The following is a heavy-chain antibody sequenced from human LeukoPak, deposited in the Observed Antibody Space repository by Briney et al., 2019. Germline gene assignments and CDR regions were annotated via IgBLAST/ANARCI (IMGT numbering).Heavy chain of an antibody. D-gene: IGHD1-26*01. CDR2: IRYDGNNK. V-gene: IGHV3-30*02. CDR1: GFTFSSTG. Sequence: GGSLRLSCTAAGFTFSSTGMRWVRQAPGKGLEWVSYIRYDGNNKYYGDSVKGRLTVSRDNSKNTLYLQMNSLRVEDTAVYYCARDRPTSGSYFFDYWGQGTLVTVSS. J-gene: IGHJ4*02. CDR3: ARDRPTSGSYFFDY.